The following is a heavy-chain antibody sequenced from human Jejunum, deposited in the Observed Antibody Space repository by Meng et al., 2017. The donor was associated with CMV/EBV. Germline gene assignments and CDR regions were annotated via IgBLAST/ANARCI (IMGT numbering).Heavy chain of an antibody. D-gene: IGHD3-22*01. CDR3: AKSARPNYDVGGYFGS. Sequence: FTFSNYWMHWVRLVSGKGLVWVARVNSDGGSPAYADSVKGRFTVSRDNAKNTLYLQMDSLRPEDTAVYFCAKSARPNYDVGGYFGSWGPGTQVTVSS. CDR1: FTFSNYW. J-gene: IGHJ5*02. V-gene: IGHV3-74*01. CDR2: VNSDGGSP.